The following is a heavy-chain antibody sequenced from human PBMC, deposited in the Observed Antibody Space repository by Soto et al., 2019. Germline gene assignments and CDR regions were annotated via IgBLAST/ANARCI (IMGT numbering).Heavy chain of an antibody. J-gene: IGHJ4*02. D-gene: IGHD3-16*02. V-gene: IGHV4-39*01. CDR2: IHNSGST. CDR3: ARQGVIRLSFDF. CDR1: GGSISSSAYY. Sequence: ASETLSLTCTVSGGSISSSAYYWGWIRQSPGRGLEWIGIIHNSGSTYYNSSLKSRVTISVDTSNNHFSLRLSSMTAADTAVYFCARQGVIRLSFDFWGQGSLVTVS.